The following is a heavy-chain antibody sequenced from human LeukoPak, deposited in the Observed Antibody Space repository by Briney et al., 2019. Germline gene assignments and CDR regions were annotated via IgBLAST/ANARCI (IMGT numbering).Heavy chain of an antibody. CDR2: INPNSGGT. V-gene: IGHV1-2*04. D-gene: IGHD3-10*01. Sequence: ASVKVSCKASGYTFTGYYMHWVRQAPGQGLEWMGWINPNSGGTNYAQKFQGWVTMTRDTSTSTVYMELSSLRSEDTAVYYCARIGITMVRGVDYWGQGTLVTVSS. CDR3: ARIGITMVRGVDY. CDR1: GYTFTGYY. J-gene: IGHJ4*02.